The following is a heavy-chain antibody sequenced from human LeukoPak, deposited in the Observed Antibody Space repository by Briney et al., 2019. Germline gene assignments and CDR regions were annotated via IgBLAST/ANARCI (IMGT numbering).Heavy chain of an antibody. CDR3: AGDQLWSPGFDY. CDR1: GFTFSSYA. Sequence: GGSLRLSCAASGFTFSSYAMHWVRQAPGKGLEWVAVISYDGSNKYYADSVKGRFTISRDNSKNTLYLQMNSLRAEDTAVYYCAGDQLWSPGFDYWGQGTLVTVSS. CDR2: ISYDGSNK. V-gene: IGHV3-30-3*01. J-gene: IGHJ4*02. D-gene: IGHD5-18*01.